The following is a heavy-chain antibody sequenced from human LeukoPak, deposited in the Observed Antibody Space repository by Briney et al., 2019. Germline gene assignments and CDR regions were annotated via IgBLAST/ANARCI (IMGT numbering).Heavy chain of an antibody. CDR3: AGHGLAGCIGGRCFTSFHYYGMDV. J-gene: IGHJ6*02. Sequence: GESLKISCQGSGYSFTDYWIGWVRQMPGKGLEWMGIIFPDDSDTKYSPSFQGQVTISVDKSISTAYLQWSSLKASDSVMYYCAGHGLAGCIGGRCFTSFHYYGMDVWGQGTTVTVSS. CDR1: GYSFTDYW. D-gene: IGHD2-15*01. CDR2: IFPDDSDT. V-gene: IGHV5-51*01.